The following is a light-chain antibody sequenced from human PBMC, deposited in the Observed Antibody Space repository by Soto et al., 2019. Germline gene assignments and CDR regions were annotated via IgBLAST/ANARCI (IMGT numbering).Light chain of an antibody. CDR2: LGS. J-gene: IGKJ1*01. CDR3: MQALQTPWT. V-gene: IGKV2-28*01. CDR1: QSLLHSTGYNY. Sequence: DIVMTQSPLSLPVTPGEPASISCRSSQSLLHSTGYNYLEWYLQKPGQSPQLLIYLGSTRASGVPDRFSGSGSGTDFTLKISRVEAEDVGVYYCMQALQTPWTFGQGTKVEIK.